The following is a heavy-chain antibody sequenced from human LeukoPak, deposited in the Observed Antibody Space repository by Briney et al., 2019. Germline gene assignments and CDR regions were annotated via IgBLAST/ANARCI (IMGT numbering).Heavy chain of an antibody. V-gene: IGHV4-4*08. CDR2: IYTSGST. D-gene: IGHD4-23*01. J-gene: IGHJ3*02. Sequence: SETLSLTCSVSGDSINSYYWNWIRQPPGKGLEWIGRIYTSGSTNYNPSLKSRVTISVDTSKNQFSLKLSSVTAADTAVYYCAREVLGVVTYPRTAFDIWGQGTMVTVSS. CDR3: AREVLGVVTYPRTAFDI. CDR1: GDSINSYY.